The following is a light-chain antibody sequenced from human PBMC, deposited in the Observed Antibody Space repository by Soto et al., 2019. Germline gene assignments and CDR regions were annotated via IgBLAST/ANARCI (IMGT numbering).Light chain of an antibody. CDR2: GAS. Sequence: AILMTQSPSSLSGSTGDRVTITCGASQGVSRYLDWYQQKPGKAPKLLIYGASTLQSGVPSRFSGSGYGTDLAITISSMKHEDFVTYYCQQYYDYTWTFGQGTQVDIK. CDR1: QGVSRY. J-gene: IGKJ1*01. CDR3: QQYYDYTWT. V-gene: IGKV1-8*01.